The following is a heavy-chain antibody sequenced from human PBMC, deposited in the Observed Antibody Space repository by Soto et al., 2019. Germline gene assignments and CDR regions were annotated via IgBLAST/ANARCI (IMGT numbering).Heavy chain of an antibody. V-gene: IGHV3-30-3*01. CDR1: GFTFSSYA. Sequence: SGGSLRLSCAASGFTFSSYAMHWVRQAPGKGLEWVAVISYDGSNKYYADSVKGRFTISRDNSKNTLYLQMNSLRAEDTAVYYCARERGNTMIVVVITYDAFDIWGQGTMVTVSS. CDR3: ARERGNTMIVVVITYDAFDI. CDR2: ISYDGSNK. J-gene: IGHJ3*02. D-gene: IGHD3-22*01.